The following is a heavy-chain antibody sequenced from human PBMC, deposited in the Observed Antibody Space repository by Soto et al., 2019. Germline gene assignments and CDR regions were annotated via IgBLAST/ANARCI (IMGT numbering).Heavy chain of an antibody. J-gene: IGHJ5*02. CDR2: ISGSGGST. Sequence: EVQLLESGGGLVQPGGSLRLSCAASGFTFSSYAMSWVRQAPGKGLEWVSAISGSGGSTYYADSVKGRFTISRDNSKNTLYQQRNSLRAEDTAVYYCAKGLRYYYGSGSYRVDWFDPWGQGTLVTVSS. V-gene: IGHV3-23*01. CDR3: AKGLRYYYGSGSYRVDWFDP. CDR1: GFTFSSYA. D-gene: IGHD3-10*01.